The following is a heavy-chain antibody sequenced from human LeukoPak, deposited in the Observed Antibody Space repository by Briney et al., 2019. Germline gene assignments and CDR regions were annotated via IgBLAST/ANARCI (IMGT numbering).Heavy chain of an antibody. CDR2: IIPIFGTA. CDR1: GGTFSSYA. Sequence: GASVKVSCKASGGTFSSYAISWVRQAPGQGPEWMGGIIPIFGTANYAQKFQGRVTITADESTSTAYMELSSLRSEDTAVYYCARDRIWGTAMVPDDGYYGMNVWGQGTTVTVSS. D-gene: IGHD5-18*01. CDR3: ARDRIWGTAMVPDDGYYGMNV. J-gene: IGHJ6*02. V-gene: IGHV1-69*13.